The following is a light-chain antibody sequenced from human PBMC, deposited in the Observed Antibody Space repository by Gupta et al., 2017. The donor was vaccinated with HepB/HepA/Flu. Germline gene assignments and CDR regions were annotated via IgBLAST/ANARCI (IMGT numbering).Light chain of an antibody. V-gene: IGLV2-14*01. CDR2: DVT. J-gene: IGLJ2*01. CDR3: SSYTTSSTVI. Sequence: QSALTQPASVSGSPGQSLTISCTGTSSDVGRYNYVSWYQQHPGKAPKLLISDVTNRPSGVSNRFSGSKSDNTASLTISGLQAEDEADYYCSSYTTSSTVIFGGGTKLTVL. CDR1: SSDVGRYNY.